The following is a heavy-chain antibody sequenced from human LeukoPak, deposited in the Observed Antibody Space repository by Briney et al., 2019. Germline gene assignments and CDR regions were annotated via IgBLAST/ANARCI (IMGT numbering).Heavy chain of an antibody. CDR3: MRDYMGWFDP. Sequence: PGGSLRLSCVASGFSLSNFQMYWVRQAPGKGLEWVSIISLDGSTEFYADSVKGRFTISRDTASNTMHLEMNNLRIEDTAVCYCMRDYMGWFDPWGQGSLVTVSS. V-gene: IGHV3-30-3*01. D-gene: IGHD3-10*01. J-gene: IGHJ5*02. CDR1: GFSLSNFQ. CDR2: ISLDGSTE.